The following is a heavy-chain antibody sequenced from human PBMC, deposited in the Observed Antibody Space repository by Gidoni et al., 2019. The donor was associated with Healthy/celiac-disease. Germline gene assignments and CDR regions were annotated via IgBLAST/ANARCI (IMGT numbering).Heavy chain of an antibody. CDR3: ARDRGVGTTHDY. CDR2: IPYDGSNK. D-gene: IGHD4-4*01. V-gene: IGHV3-30-3*01. Sequence: QVQLVESGGGVVQPGRSLRLSCAASGFTFSSYAMHWVRQAPGKGLEWVAVIPYDGSNKYYADSVKGRFTISRDNSKNTLYLQMNSLRAEDTAVYYCARDRGVGTTHDYWGQGTLVTVSS. J-gene: IGHJ4*02. CDR1: GFTFSSYA.